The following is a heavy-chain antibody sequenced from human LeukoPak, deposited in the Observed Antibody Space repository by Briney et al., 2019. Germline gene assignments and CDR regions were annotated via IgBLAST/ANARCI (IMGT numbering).Heavy chain of an antibody. Sequence: GESLKISCKGSGYSFTSYWIGWVRQMPGKGLECMGIIYPGDSDTRYSPSFQGQVTISADKSISTAYLQWSSLKASDTAMYYCARLYSGYDWGGNSFDYWGQGTLVTVSS. CDR2: IYPGDSDT. CDR1: GYSFTSYW. J-gene: IGHJ4*02. D-gene: IGHD5-12*01. CDR3: ARLYSGYDWGGNSFDY. V-gene: IGHV5-51*01.